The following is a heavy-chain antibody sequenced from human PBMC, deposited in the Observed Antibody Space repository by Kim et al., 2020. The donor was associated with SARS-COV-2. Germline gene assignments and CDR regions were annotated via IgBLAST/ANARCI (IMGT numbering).Heavy chain of an antibody. D-gene: IGHD2-15*01. CDR1: GFTFSSYA. V-gene: IGHV3-23*01. J-gene: IGHJ4*02. CDR2: ISGSGGST. CDR3: ANALVVVVAQYYFDY. Sequence: GGSLRLSCAASGFTFSSYAMSWVRQAPGKGLEWVSAISGSGGSTYYADSVKGRFTISRDNSKNTLYLQMNSLRAEDTAVYYCANALVVVVAQYYFDYWGQGTLVTVSS.